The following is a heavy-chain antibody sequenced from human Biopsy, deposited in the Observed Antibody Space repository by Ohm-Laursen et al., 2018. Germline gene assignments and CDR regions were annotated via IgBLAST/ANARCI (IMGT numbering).Heavy chain of an antibody. CDR3: AKGQDLRGGAEYFQH. V-gene: IGHV1-2*02. D-gene: IGHD2-15*01. Sequence: ASVKVSCKSSGYTFAGQYLHWVRQVPGQGLEWMGWINPHSGTTKFAQDFQGRVTMTRDTSITTAYMELRRLRSDDTAVYYCAKGQDLRGGAEYFQHWGQGALVTVSS. CDR2: INPHSGTT. J-gene: IGHJ1*01. CDR1: GYTFAGQY.